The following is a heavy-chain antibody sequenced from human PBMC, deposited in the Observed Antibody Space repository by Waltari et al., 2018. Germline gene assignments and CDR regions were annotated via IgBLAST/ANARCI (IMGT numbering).Heavy chain of an antibody. D-gene: IGHD3-22*01. Sequence: QLQLQESGQGLVKPSETLSLTCTVTGGSISSSSYYWGWIRQPPGKGLEWFRSLYYSCSTYYYPSLMSRVTISVDTSKNQFSLKLSSVTAADTAVYYCARRDPYYYDSSGTFDYWGQGTLVTVSS. CDR2: LYYSCST. CDR3: ARRDPYYYDSSGTFDY. J-gene: IGHJ4*02. CDR1: GGSISSSSYY. V-gene: IGHV4-39*01.